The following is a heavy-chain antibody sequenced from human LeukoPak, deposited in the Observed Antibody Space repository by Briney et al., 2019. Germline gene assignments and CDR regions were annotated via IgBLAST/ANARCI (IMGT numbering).Heavy chain of an antibody. CDR1: GGSLNTNTW. J-gene: IGHJ4*02. Sequence: SGTLSLTCTVSGGSLNTNTWWSWVRQPPGKGLELTGEVFHSGSTNYNPSLESRLSISMDKSNNRFSLKLSSVTAADTAVYYCAREVLGARAFEYWGQGILVTVPS. CDR2: VFHSGST. D-gene: IGHD1-26*01. CDR3: AREVLGARAFEY. V-gene: IGHV4-4*02.